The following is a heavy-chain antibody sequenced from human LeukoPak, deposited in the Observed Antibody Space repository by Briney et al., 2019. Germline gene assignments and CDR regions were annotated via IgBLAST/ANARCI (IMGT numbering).Heavy chain of an antibody. V-gene: IGHV1-46*01. D-gene: IGHD3-9*01. Sequence: ASVKVSCKASGYTFTSYGISWVRQAPGQGLEWMGIINPSGGSTNYAQKFQGRVTMTRDTSTSTVYMALSSLRSEDTAVYYCARDQRTTYYDILIGNTADWYFDLWGRGTLVTVSS. CDR1: GYTFTSYG. J-gene: IGHJ2*01. CDR2: INPSGGST. CDR3: ARDQRTTYYDILIGNTADWYFDL.